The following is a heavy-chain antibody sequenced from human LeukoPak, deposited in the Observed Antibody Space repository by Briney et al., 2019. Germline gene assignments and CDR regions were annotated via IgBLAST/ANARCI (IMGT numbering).Heavy chain of an antibody. CDR2: TDHSGNT. CDR3: ARYPFCGGDCSDWFDP. Sequence: SETLSLTCAVNRGPFIGYYWSWIRQPPGKGLEWLGETDHSGNTNYNPSLKSRLTISIDPSKNQVSLKLSSVTAADTAVYYCARYPFCGGDCSDWFDPWGQGTLATVSS. J-gene: IGHJ5*02. V-gene: IGHV4-34*01. D-gene: IGHD2-21*02. CDR1: RGPFIGYY.